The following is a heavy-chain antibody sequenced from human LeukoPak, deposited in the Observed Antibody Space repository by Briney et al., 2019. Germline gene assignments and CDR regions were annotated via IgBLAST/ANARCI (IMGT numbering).Heavy chain of an antibody. D-gene: IGHD6-19*01. V-gene: IGHV3-48*03. CDR3: ARDSSGWHYYFDY. Sequence: GGSLRLSCAASGFTFSSYEMNWVRQAPGKGLEWVAYISSSGSTIYYADCVKGRFTIARDNAKNSLYLQMNSLRAEDTAVYYCARDSSGWHYYFDYWGQGTLVTVSS. CDR1: GFTFSSYE. J-gene: IGHJ4*02. CDR2: ISSSGSTI.